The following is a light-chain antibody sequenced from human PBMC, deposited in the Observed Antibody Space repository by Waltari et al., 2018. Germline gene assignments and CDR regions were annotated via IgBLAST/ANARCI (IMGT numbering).Light chain of an antibody. V-gene: IGLV2-14*01. Sequence: QSALTQPASVSGSRGQSITISCSGTNTHVGSFKYASWYQQYSDKAPTLLIYDVSKRPSGVSNRFSGSKSGSTASLTISGLRAEDEADYYCSSSGTSSVVVFGGGTKLTVL. J-gene: IGLJ2*01. CDR2: DVS. CDR1: NTHVGSFKY. CDR3: SSSGTSSVVV.